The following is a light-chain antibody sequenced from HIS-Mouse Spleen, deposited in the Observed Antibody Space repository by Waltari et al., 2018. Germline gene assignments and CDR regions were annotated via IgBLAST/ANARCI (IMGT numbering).Light chain of an antibody. CDR3: QVWDSSSEHVV. V-gene: IGLV3-21*03. J-gene: IGLJ2*01. CDR2: DDS. Sequence: SYVLTQPPSVSVAPGKTARITCGGNNIGSKSVHWYQQKPGQAPVLGVYDDSDRPSGIPGRFSGANSGNTATLTISRVEAGDEADYYCQVWDSSSEHVVFGGGTKLTVL. CDR1: NIGSKS.